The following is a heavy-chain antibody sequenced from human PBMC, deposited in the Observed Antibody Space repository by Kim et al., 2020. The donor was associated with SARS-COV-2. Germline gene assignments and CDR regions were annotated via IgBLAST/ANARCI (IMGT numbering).Heavy chain of an antibody. D-gene: IGHD3-22*01. CDR2: IKSKTDGGTT. CDR1: GFTFSNAW. V-gene: IGHV3-15*01. CDR3: TTEHYYDSSGPPY. J-gene: IGHJ4*02. Sequence: LSLTCAASGFTFSNAWMSWVRQAPGKGLEWVGRIKSKTDGGTTDYAAPVKGRFTISRDDSKNTLYLQMNSLKTEDTAVYYCTTEHYYDSSGPPYWGQGTLVTVSS.